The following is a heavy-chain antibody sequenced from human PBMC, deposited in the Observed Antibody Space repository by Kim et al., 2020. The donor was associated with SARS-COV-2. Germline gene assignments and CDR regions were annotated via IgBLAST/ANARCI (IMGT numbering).Heavy chain of an antibody. Sequence: GGSLRLSCAASGFRFSSTWMSLVRQAPGKGLEWVANIKQDGSEKYYVDSVKGRFTISRDNAENSLFLQMNSLRAEDTAVYYCARAWGIDVWGQGTTVTVSS. J-gene: IGHJ6*02. CDR3: ARAWGIDV. V-gene: IGHV3-7*04. D-gene: IGHD3-16*01. CDR2: IKQDGSEK. CDR1: GFRFSSTW.